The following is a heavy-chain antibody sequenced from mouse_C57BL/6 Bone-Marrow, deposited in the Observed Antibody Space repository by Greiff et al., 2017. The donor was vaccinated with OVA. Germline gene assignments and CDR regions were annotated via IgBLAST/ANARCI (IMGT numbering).Heavy chain of an antibody. J-gene: IGHJ3*01. D-gene: IGHD4-1*01. V-gene: IGHV1-76*01. Sequence: QVQLKQSGAELVRPGASVKLSCKASGYTFTDYYINWVKQRPGQGLEWIARIYPGSGNTYYNEKFKGKATLTAEKSSSTAYMQLSSLTSEDSAVYFCARSNWDTFAYWGQGTLVTVSA. CDR1: GYTFTDYY. CDR2: IYPGSGNT. CDR3: ARSNWDTFAY.